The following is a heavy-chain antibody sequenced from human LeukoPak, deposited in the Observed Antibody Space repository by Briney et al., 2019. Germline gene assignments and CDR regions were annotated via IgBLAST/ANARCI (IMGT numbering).Heavy chain of an antibody. CDR3: ARGYSTSWTYYFDY. J-gene: IGHJ4*02. CDR1: AGAITGYY. D-gene: IGHD6-13*01. Sequence: VKPSETLSLTGTVSAGAITGYYWGWIRQPPGKGRDWIGHLHYGGSTNYNPSLKSRATISVDTSKNHFSLKLSSVNAADTAVYYCARGYSTSWTYYFDYWGQGALVTVAS. V-gene: IGHV4-59*01. CDR2: LHYGGST.